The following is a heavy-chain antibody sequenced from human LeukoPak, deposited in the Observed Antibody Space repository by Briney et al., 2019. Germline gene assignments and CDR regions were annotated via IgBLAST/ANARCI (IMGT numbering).Heavy chain of an antibody. Sequence: PGRSLRLSCAASGFTFDDYAMHWVRQAPGKGLEWVSGISWNSGSIGYADSVKGRFTISRDNAKNSLYLQMNSLRAEDTALYYCAKDIGRGYGYGWFDPWGQGTLVTVSS. J-gene: IGHJ5*02. CDR2: ISWNSGSI. V-gene: IGHV3-9*01. CDR1: GFTFDDYA. D-gene: IGHD5-18*01. CDR3: AKDIGRGYGYGWFDP.